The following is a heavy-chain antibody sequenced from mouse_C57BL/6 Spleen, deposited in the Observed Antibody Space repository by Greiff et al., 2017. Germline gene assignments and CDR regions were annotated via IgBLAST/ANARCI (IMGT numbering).Heavy chain of an antibody. D-gene: IGHD4-1*01. J-gene: IGHJ3*01. Sequence: EVQRVESGGDLVKPGGSLKLSCAASGFTFSSYGMSWVRQTPDKRLEWVATISSGGSYTYYPDSVKGRFTISRDNAKNTLYLQMSSLKSEDTAMYYCARHNWDAWFAYWGQGTLVTVSA. CDR1: GFTFSSYG. V-gene: IGHV5-6*01. CDR3: ARHNWDAWFAY. CDR2: ISSGGSYT.